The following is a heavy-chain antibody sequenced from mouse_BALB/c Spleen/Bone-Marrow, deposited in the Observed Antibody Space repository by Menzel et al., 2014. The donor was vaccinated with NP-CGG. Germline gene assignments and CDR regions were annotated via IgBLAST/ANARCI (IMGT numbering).Heavy chain of an antibody. Sequence: QVQLQQSGADLVKPGASVKLSCKASGYTFTSYWMHWVKQRPGQGLEWIGEIDPSDSYTNYNQEFKGKATLTVDKSSSTAYMQLSSLTSEDSAVYYCARGLYGDSVYWGQGTTLTVSS. CDR2: IDPSDSYT. V-gene: IGHV1-69*02. J-gene: IGHJ2*01. CDR3: ARGLYGDSVY. CDR1: GYTFTSYW. D-gene: IGHD2-13*01.